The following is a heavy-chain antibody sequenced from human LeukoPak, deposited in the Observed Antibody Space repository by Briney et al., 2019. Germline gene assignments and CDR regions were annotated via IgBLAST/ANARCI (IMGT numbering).Heavy chain of an antibody. J-gene: IGHJ4*02. CDR2: ITGSGGST. CDR3: AKLVVVITPFDY. D-gene: IGHD3-22*01. Sequence: GGSLRLSCAASGFTFSTYAMSWVRQAPGKGLEWVSTITGSGGSTYYADSVRGRFTISRDNSKNTRYLQMNSLRAQDTAVYYCAKLVVVITPFDYWGQGTLVTVSS. V-gene: IGHV3-23*01. CDR1: GFTFSTYA.